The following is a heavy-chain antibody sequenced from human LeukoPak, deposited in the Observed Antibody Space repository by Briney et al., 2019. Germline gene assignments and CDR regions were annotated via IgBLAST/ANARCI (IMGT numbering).Heavy chain of an antibody. D-gene: IGHD5-12*01. CDR2: INPNSGGT. V-gene: IGHV1-2*02. J-gene: IGHJ4*02. CDR1: GYTFTGYY. CDR3: AREEWLRSDYFDY. Sequence: ASVKVSCKASGYTFTGYYMLWVRQAPGQGLEWMGWINPNSGGTNYAQKFQGRVTMTRDTSISTAYMELSRLRSDDTAVYYCAREEWLRSDYFDYWGQGTLVTVSS.